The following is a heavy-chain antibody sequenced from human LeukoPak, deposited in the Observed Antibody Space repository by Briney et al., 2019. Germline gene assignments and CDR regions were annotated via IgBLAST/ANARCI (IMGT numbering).Heavy chain of an antibody. J-gene: IGHJ4*02. CDR2: INPSGGST. CDR3: ARSGSPRARFDY. V-gene: IGHV1-46*01. CDR1: GYTFTSYY. D-gene: IGHD1-14*01. Sequence: ASVKVSCKASGYTFTSYYMHWVRQAPGQGLEWMGIINPSGGSTSYAQKFQGRVTMTTDTSTSTAYMELRSLRSDDTAVYYCARSGSPRARFDYWGQGTLVTVSS.